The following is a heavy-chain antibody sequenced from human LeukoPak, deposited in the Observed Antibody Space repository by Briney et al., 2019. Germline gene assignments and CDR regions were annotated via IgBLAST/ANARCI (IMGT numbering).Heavy chain of an antibody. D-gene: IGHD3-22*01. Sequence: GESLKISCEASGYTFVNYWIGWVRQMPGKGKEWMGITYAGDSDTRYSPSFQGQVTISVDKSVNTAYLQFSRLEASDTAIYYCARAIDYDPFDYWGQGTLVTVSS. J-gene: IGHJ4*02. V-gene: IGHV5-51*01. CDR1: GYTFVNYW. CDR2: TYAGDSDT. CDR3: ARAIDYDPFDY.